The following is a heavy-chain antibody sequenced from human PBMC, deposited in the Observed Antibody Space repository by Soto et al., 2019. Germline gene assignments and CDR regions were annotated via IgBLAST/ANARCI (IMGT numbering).Heavy chain of an antibody. CDR2: ISATGGGT. D-gene: IGHD2-15*01. CDR3: AKHRRAGANSAFYFDF. Sequence: GGSLRLSCAASGFKFSNYAMSWVRQAPGKGLEWVSLISATGGGTYYADSVKGRFTISRDNSHNTLYLQVHSLTAEDTAVYSCAKHRRAGANSAFYFDFWGQGAPVTVSS. CDR1: GFKFSNYA. V-gene: IGHV3-23*01. J-gene: IGHJ4*02.